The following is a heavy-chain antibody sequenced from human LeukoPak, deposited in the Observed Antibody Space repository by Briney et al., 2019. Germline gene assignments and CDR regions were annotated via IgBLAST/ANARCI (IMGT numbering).Heavy chain of an antibody. CDR2: IYTRGST. V-gene: IGHV4-4*07. CDR1: GTSVSSYY. Sequence: SETLSLTCTVYGTSVSSYYWSWIRQPAGRGLEWIGRIYTRGSTNYNPSLQSRVSMSVDSSKSQFSLRLTSVTAADTAIYYCARGRYCSATTCSGGDAFDIWGQGTVVTVSS. D-gene: IGHD2-8*02. J-gene: IGHJ3*02. CDR3: ARGRYCSATTCSGGDAFDI.